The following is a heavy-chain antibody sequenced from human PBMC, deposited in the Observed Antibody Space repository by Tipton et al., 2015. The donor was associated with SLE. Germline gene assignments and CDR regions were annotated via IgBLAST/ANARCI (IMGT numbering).Heavy chain of an antibody. CDR2: IYTGGST. V-gene: IGHV4-61*02. J-gene: IGHJ6*03. CDR3: VRDELEPRNYMDV. Sequence: TLSLTCTVSGGSIISGDYYWTWIRQPAGKGLEWIGRIYTGGSTSYNPSLRSRVSISLDTSKNQFSLKLHSVTAADTAVYYCVRDELEPRNYMDVWGKGTTVTVSS. D-gene: IGHD1-7*01. CDR1: GGSIISGDYY.